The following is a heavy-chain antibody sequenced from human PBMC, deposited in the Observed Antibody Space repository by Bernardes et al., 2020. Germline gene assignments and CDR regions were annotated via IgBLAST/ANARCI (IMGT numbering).Heavy chain of an antibody. Sequence: SVKVSCKASGDTFNGYGFSWVRQAPGQGLEWMGWISFHTGQTDYALRFQGRVTMTTDTVTRTAFMELRSLRSDDTAMYYCATMIRAIDYWGQGTLVTVSS. CDR3: ATMIRAIDY. CDR2: ISFHTGQT. V-gene: IGHV1-18*04. J-gene: IGHJ4*02. D-gene: IGHD3-10*01. CDR1: GDTFNGYG.